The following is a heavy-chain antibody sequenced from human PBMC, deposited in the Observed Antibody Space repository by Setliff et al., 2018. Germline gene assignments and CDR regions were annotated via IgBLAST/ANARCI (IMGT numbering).Heavy chain of an antibody. D-gene: IGHD3-10*01. CDR1: GFTFSSYA. CDR3: ARSPKLQITMVLYHFDY. Sequence: GGSLRLSCAASGFTFSSYAMSWVRQAPGKGLEWVSSISSSSSYIYYADSVKGRFTISRDNAKNSLYLQMNSLRAEDTAVYYCARSPKLQITMVLYHFDYWGQGTLVTVSS. CDR2: ISSSSSYI. J-gene: IGHJ4*02. V-gene: IGHV3-21*01.